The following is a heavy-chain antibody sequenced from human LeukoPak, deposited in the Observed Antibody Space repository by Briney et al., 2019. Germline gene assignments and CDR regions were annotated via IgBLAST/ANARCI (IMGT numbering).Heavy chain of an antibody. CDR3: ARDRGLYGDYYFDS. J-gene: IGHJ4*02. D-gene: IGHD4-17*01. Sequence: SQTLSLTCTVSGGSISSGGYYWSWIRQHPGKGLEWIGYIYYSGSTYYNPSLKSRLTISVDTSKNQFSLKLSSVTAADTAVYYCARDRGLYGDYYFDSWGQGTLVTVSS. CDR2: IYYSGST. V-gene: IGHV4-31*03. CDR1: GGSISSGGYY.